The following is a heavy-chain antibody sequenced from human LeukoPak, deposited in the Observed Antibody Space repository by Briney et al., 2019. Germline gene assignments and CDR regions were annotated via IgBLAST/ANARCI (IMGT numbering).Heavy chain of an antibody. J-gene: IGHJ4*02. D-gene: IGHD2-15*01. V-gene: IGHV1-2*02. CDR1: GYTFTAYY. Sequence: ASVKGSCKASGYTFTAYYMHWVRQAPGQGLEWMGWIDASTGDTKYAQKFQGRVTISRDTSTGTSYMELRSLISGDTAVYYCASEAFCAGGRCYLQRVASWGPGTLVTVSS. CDR2: IDASTGDT. CDR3: ASEAFCAGGRCYLQRVAS.